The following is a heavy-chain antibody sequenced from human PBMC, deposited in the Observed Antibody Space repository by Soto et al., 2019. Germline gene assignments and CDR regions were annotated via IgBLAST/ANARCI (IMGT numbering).Heavy chain of an antibody. Sequence: PGESLKISCKGSGYSFTSYWISWVRQMPGKGLEWMGRIDPSDSYTNYSPSFQGHVTISADKSISTAYLQWSSLRVEDTAVYYCARSRSCSSTSCYTFTTHYYYFGMDVWGQGTTVTVSS. D-gene: IGHD2-2*02. V-gene: IGHV5-10-1*01. CDR2: IDPSDSYT. CDR1: GYSFTSYW. J-gene: IGHJ6*02. CDR3: ARSRSCSSTSCYTFTTHYYYFGMDV.